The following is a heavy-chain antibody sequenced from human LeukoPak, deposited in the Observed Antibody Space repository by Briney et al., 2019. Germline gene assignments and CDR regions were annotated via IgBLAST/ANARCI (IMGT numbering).Heavy chain of an antibody. V-gene: IGHV3-30-3*01. CDR3: ARVWFDY. D-gene: IGHD3-16*01. CDR2: ISYDGSNK. CDR1: GFTFSSYA. J-gene: IGHJ4*02. Sequence: PGGSLRLSCAASGFTFSSYAMHWVRQAPGKGLEWVAVISYDGSNKYYADSVKGRFTISRDNSKNTLYLQMNSLRAEGTAVYYCARVWFDYWGQGTLVTVSS.